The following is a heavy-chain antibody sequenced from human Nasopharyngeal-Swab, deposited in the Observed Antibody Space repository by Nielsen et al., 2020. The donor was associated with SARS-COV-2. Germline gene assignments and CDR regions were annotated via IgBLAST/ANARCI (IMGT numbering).Heavy chain of an antibody. CDR1: GYTFTSYG. CDR2: ISAYSGNT. Sequence: ASVKVSCKASGYTFTSYGISWVRQAPGQGLEWMGWISAYSGNTNYAQKLQGRVTMTTDTSTSTAYMELRSLRSDDTAVYYCARVTYYYDSSGFDYWGQGTLVTVSS. CDR3: ARVTYYYDSSGFDY. V-gene: IGHV1-18*01. J-gene: IGHJ4*02. D-gene: IGHD3-22*01.